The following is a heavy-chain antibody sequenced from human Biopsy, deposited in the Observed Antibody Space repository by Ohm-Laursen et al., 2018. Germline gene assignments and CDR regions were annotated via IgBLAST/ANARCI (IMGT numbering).Heavy chain of an antibody. CDR1: GFTFNNYG. CDR2: IFYDGSNT. V-gene: IGHV3-30*18. Sequence: SLRLSCTASGFTFNNYGMQWVRQAPGKGLEWVAFIFYDGSNTYYADSVKGRFTISRDNSRDTLYLQMSSLRAEDTAVYYCAKDRYNYTPIGGFSMDVWGQRTTVTVSS. CDR3: AKDRYNYTPIGGFSMDV. J-gene: IGHJ6*02. D-gene: IGHD5-18*01.